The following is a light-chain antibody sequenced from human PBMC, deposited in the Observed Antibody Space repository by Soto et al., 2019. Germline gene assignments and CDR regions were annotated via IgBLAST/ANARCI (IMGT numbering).Light chain of an antibody. CDR2: VAS. Sequence: EIVLTQSPGTLSLSPGERATLSCRASHSVSSSYLAWYQQKPGQAPRLLIYVASSSATGIPDRFSGSGSGTDFTLTISRLEPEDFAVYYCQQYGSSPPITFGQGTRLEIK. CDR1: HSVSSSY. V-gene: IGKV3-20*01. J-gene: IGKJ5*01. CDR3: QQYGSSPPIT.